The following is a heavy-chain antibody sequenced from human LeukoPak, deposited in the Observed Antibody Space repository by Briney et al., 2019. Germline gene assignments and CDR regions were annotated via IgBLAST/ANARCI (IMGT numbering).Heavy chain of an antibody. V-gene: IGHV4-38-2*01. Sequence: SETLSLTCAVSGYSISSGYYWGWIRQPPGKGLEWIGSIYHSGSTYYNPSLKSRVTISVDTSKNQFSLKLSSVTAADTAVYYCARTEYYDILINWFDPWGQGTLVTVSS. CDR3: ARTEYYDILINWFDP. J-gene: IGHJ5*02. CDR1: GYSISSGYY. D-gene: IGHD3-9*01. CDR2: IYHSGST.